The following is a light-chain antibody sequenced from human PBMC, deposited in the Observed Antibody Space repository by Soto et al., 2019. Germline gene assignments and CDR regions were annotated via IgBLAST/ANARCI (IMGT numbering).Light chain of an antibody. CDR1: QSIRSW. J-gene: IGKJ4*01. Sequence: DIQMTQSPSTLSASVGDRVTITCLASQSIRSWLAWYQQKPGKAPNLLIYAASTLQSGIPSRFSGGGSGTDFTLTIDRLQPEDFATYYCQQVDVYPSTFGGGTKVDI. CDR3: QQVDVYPST. CDR2: AAS. V-gene: IGKV1-5*01.